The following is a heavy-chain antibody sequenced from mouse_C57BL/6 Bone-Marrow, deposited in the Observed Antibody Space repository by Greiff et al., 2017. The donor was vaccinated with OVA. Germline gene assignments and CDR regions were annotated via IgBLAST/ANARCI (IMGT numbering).Heavy chain of an antibody. J-gene: IGHJ2*01. CDR1: GYAFSSSW. CDR3: AYYYGSSSDYFDY. V-gene: IGHV1-82*01. CDR2: IYPGDGDT. D-gene: IGHD1-1*01. Sequence: QVQLKESGPELVKPGASVKISCKASGYAFSSSWMNWVKQRPGKGLGWIGRIYPGDGDTNYNGKFKGKATLTADKSSSTAYMQLSSLTSEDSAVYFCAYYYGSSSDYFDYWGQGTTLTVSS.